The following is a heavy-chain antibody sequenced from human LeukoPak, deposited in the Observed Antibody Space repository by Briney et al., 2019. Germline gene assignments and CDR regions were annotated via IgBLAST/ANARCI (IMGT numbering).Heavy chain of an antibody. D-gene: IGHD6-19*01. CDR2: ISGSGGST. Sequence: PGGSLRLSCAASGFTFSSYAMSWVRQAPGKGLEWVSAISGSGGSTYYADSVKGRFTISRDNAKNSLHLQMNSLRVEDTAVYYCAGEAEAGTDYWGQGTLVTVSS. V-gene: IGHV3-23*01. CDR1: GFTFSSYA. CDR3: AGEAEAGTDY. J-gene: IGHJ4*02.